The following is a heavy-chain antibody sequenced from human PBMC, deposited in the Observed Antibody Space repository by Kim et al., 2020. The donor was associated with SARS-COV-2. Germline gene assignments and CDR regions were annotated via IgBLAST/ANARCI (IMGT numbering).Heavy chain of an antibody. CDR2: IKQDGSEK. J-gene: IGHJ6*02. D-gene: IGHD2-2*02. CDR1: GFTFSSYW. Sequence: GGSLRLSCAASGFTFSSYWMSWVRQAPGKGLEWVANIKQDGSEKYYVDSVKGRFTISRDNAKNSLYLQMNSLRAEDTAVYYCATLPRGYQLLYPPVFNPGYGMDVWGQGTTVTVSS. CDR3: ATLPRGYQLLYPPVFNPGYGMDV. V-gene: IGHV3-7*03.